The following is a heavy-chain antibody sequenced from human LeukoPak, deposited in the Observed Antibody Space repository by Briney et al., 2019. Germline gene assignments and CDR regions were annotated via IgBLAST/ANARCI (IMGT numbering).Heavy chain of an antibody. CDR1: GGSISSGSYY. CDR3: ARGISYFDY. CDR2: IYNSGST. J-gene: IGHJ4*02. Sequence: SQTLSLTCTVSGGSISSGSYYWSWIRQHPGKGLEWIGYIYNSGSTQSNPSLKSRLTISVDTSKNQFSLKLTSVTAADTAVYYCARGISYFDYWGQGTLVTVSS. D-gene: IGHD1-14*01. V-gene: IGHV4-31*03.